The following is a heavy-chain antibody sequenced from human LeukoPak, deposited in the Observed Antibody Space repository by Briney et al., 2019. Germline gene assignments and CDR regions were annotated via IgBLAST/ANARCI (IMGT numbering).Heavy chain of an antibody. V-gene: IGHV3-48*04. CDR2: ISSSGSTI. J-gene: IGHJ6*04. Sequence: GGSLRLSCAVSGFTFSSYWMTWVRQAPGKGLEWVSYISSSGSTIYYADSVKGRFTISRDNAKNSLYLQMNSLRAEDTAVYYCAELGITMIGGVWGKGTTVTISS. D-gene: IGHD3-10*02. CDR1: GFTFSSYW. CDR3: AELGITMIGGV.